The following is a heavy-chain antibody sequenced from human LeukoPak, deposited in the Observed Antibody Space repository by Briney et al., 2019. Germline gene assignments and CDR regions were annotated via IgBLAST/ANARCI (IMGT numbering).Heavy chain of an antibody. CDR1: GFSFSSYG. CDR3: ARDRLLGI. CDR2: VRYDGSNK. V-gene: IGHV3-30*02. J-gene: IGHJ4*02. Sequence: GGSLRLSCAASGFSFSSYGMHWVRQAPGKGLEWVAFVRYDGSNKYEDSVRGRFTISRDNSKNTMYLQMNSLRAEDTAVYYCARDRLLGIWGQGTLVTVSS. D-gene: IGHD2-21*01.